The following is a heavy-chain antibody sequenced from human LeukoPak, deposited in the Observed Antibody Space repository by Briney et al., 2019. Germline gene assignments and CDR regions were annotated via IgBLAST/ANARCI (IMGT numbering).Heavy chain of an antibody. V-gene: IGHV3-33*06. D-gene: IGHD3-16*01. Sequence: GGSLRLSCVASGITFSNYGMHWVRQAPGKGLEWVAGICYDGSNKNYVDSVKGRFTISRDSSKNTLFLDMNSLRVEDTGVYFCTKRVVPAGSSGGDHYALDVWGQGTTVTVSS. CDR3: TKRVVPAGSSGGDHYALDV. CDR2: ICYDGSNK. J-gene: IGHJ6*02. CDR1: GITFSNYG.